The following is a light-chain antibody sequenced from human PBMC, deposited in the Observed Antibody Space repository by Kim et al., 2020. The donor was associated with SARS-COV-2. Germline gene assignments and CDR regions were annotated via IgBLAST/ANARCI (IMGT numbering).Light chain of an antibody. V-gene: IGKV3-15*01. J-gene: IGKJ1*01. CDR2: AAS. CDR1: QSVNSN. Sequence: EIVMTQSPATLSVSPGERVTLSCRASQSVNSNLAWYQQKPGQAPRLLIYAASARATGLPARFSGNGSETEFTLTISSLQSEDFAIYYCQQYKRWPPWTFGQGTKMDIK. CDR3: QQYKRWPPWT.